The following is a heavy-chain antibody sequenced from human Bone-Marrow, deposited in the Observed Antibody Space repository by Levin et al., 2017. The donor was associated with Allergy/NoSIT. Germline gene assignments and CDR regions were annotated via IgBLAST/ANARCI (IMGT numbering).Heavy chain of an antibody. V-gene: IGHV4-31*03. J-gene: IGHJ3*01. Sequence: KPSETLSLTCSVSGGSISSGGYYWTWIRQHPEWGLQWLGYIFYSGTTYYSPSLKSRVSISVDTSKNQFSLRLTSVTAADTAVYFCAREDRSGSFDDWGQGTVVTVSS. CDR3: AREDRSGSFDD. D-gene: IGHD3-10*01. CDR2: IFYSGTT. CDR1: GGSISSGGYY.